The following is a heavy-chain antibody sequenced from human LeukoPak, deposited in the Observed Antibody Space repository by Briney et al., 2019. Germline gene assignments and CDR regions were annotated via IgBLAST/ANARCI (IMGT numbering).Heavy chain of an antibody. J-gene: IGHJ4*02. CDR3: AACSVVEGDY. D-gene: IGHD2-15*01. Sequence: GGSLRLSCAVSGFTFDDYAMHWVRQAPGKGLEWVSLISGDGGSTYYADSVKGRFTISRDNSKNSLYLQMNSLRTEDTALYYCAACSVVEGDYWGQGTLVTVSS. V-gene: IGHV3-43*02. CDR1: GFTFDDYA. CDR2: ISGDGGST.